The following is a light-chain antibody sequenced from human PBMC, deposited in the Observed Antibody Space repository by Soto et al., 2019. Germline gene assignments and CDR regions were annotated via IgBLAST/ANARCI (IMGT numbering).Light chain of an antibody. V-gene: IGKV1-39*01. CDR2: AAS. CDR1: QTISSW. Sequence: DIQMTQSPSSLSGSLGYRFTITGRASQTISSWLAWYQQKPGKAPKLLIYAASSLQSGVPSRFSGSGSGIDFTLTISSLQPEDFATYYCQQSYSTPRTFGQGTKVDIK. J-gene: IGKJ1*01. CDR3: QQSYSTPRT.